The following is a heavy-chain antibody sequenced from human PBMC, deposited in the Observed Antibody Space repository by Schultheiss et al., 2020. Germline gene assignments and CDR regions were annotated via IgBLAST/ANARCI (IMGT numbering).Heavy chain of an antibody. V-gene: IGHV3-30*18. D-gene: IGHD2-2*01. Sequence: GGSLRLSCAASGYAFSSHGMHWVRQAPGKGLEWVTFISYDGSNEYYVDSVKGRFTISRDNSKNTLYLQMNSLRGEDTAVYYCAKDQAGYCFSSNCFNGMDVWGQGTT. J-gene: IGHJ6*02. CDR3: AKDQAGYCFSSNCFNGMDV. CDR1: GYAFSSHG. CDR2: ISYDGSNE.